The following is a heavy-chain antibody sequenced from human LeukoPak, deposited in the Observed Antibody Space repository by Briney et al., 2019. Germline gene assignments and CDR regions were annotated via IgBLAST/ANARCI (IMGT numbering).Heavy chain of an antibody. CDR1: GFTFGSYA. CDR2: IDASGGST. Sequence: GGSLRLSCAASGFTFGSYAMTWVRQAPGKGLEWVSSIDASGGSTYYADSVKGRFTISRDNSKNTFYLQMDTLRADDTAVYYCAKGSGSGWYGWFAPWGQGTLVTVSS. CDR3: AKGSGSGWYGWFAP. J-gene: IGHJ5*02. V-gene: IGHV3-23*01. D-gene: IGHD6-19*01.